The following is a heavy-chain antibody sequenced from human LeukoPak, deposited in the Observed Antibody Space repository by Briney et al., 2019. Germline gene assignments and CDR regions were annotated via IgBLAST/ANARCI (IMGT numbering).Heavy chain of an antibody. D-gene: IGHD3-10*01. J-gene: IGHJ4*02. CDR1: GYSFTRYW. CDR3: AYCSGSYYYYFDY. CDR2: IYPGDSDT. Sequence: GESLKISCKGSGYSFTRYWIGWVRQMPGKGLEWMGIIYPGDSDTRYSPSFQGQVTISVDKSISTAYLQWSSLKASDTAMYYCAYCSGSYYYYFDYWGQGTLATVSS. V-gene: IGHV5-51*01.